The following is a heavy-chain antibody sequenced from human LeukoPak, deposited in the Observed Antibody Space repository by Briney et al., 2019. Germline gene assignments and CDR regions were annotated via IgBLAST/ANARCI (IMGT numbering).Heavy chain of an antibody. CDR1: GGSISSYY. CDR2: IYYSGST. D-gene: IGHD1-1*01. Sequence: NPSETLSLTCTVSGGSISSYYWSWIRQPPGKGLEWIGYIYYSGSTNYNPSLKSRVTISVDTSKNQFSLKLSSVTAADTAVYYCARSPDYLERRSGYFDYWGQGTLVTVSS. J-gene: IGHJ4*02. CDR3: ARSPDYLERRSGYFDY. V-gene: IGHV4-59*01.